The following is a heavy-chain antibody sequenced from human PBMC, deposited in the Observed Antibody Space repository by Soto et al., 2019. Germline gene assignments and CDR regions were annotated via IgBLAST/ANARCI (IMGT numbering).Heavy chain of an antibody. D-gene: IGHD6-19*01. CDR1: GYTFTSYA. CDR2: INAGNGDT. CDR3: ASRPGIAVAGLDY. Sequence: QVQLVQSGAEVKKPGASVKVSCKASGYTFTSYAMHWVRQAPGQRLEWMGWINAGNGDTKYSQKFQDRVTITSDTSASTAYMELSSLRSEDTAVYYCASRPGIAVAGLDYWGQGTLVTVSS. J-gene: IGHJ4*02. V-gene: IGHV1-3*01.